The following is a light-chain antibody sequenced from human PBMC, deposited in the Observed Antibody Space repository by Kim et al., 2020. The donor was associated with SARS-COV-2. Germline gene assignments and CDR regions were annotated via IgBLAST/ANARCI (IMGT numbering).Light chain of an antibody. CDR2: AAS. CDR1: ETITYH. CDR3: QQSYTTPYT. Sequence: SASVGDRVTITCRASETITYHLNWYQQKPGKAPKLLIYAASRLPSGVPSGFSGSGSGTEFTLTISSLQPEDFVTYYCQQSYTTPYTFGPGTKLEI. J-gene: IGKJ2*01. V-gene: IGKV1-39*01.